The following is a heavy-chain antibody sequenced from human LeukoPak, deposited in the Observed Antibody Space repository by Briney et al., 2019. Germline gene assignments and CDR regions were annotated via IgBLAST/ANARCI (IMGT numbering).Heavy chain of an antibody. Sequence: GGSLRLSCAASGFTFSSYAMSWVRQAPGKGLEWVSAISGSGGSTYYADSVKGRFTISRDNSKNTLYLQMNSLRAEDTAVYYCAKDDGYSSGWYWSAFDIWGQGTMVTVSS. CDR1: GFTFSSYA. CDR3: AKDDGYSSGWYWSAFDI. D-gene: IGHD6-19*01. J-gene: IGHJ3*02. CDR2: ISGSGGST. V-gene: IGHV3-23*01.